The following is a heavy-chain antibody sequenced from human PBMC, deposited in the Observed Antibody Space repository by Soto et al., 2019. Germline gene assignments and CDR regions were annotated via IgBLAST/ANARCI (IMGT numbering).Heavy chain of an antibody. V-gene: IGHV3-30-3*01. CDR1: GFTFTSYA. J-gene: IGHJ6*02. CDR3: ARGTTLAIFDYGMDV. Sequence: QVQLVESGGGVVQPGRSLRLSCAASGFTFTSYAMHWVRQAPGKGLEWVAVISNDGCNYYYADSVRGRFTISRDNTKNTLFLQMSSLRGEDSGVYYCARGTTLAIFDYGMDVWGQGTTVTVSS. CDR2: ISNDGCNY. D-gene: IGHD3-3*01.